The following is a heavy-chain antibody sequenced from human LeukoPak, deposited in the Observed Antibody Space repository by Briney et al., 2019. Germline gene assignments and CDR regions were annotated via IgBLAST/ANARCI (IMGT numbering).Heavy chain of an antibody. V-gene: IGHV4-39*01. Sequence: SETLSLTCTVSGGSLSSSNSFWGWIRQPPGKGLEWIGSFYYGGSTYYNPSLPSLKSRVTISVDSSKNQFSLRLTSVTAADTAVYYCARQSYTSSIRWFDPWGQGTLVTVSS. J-gene: IGHJ5*02. CDR3: ARQSYTSSIRWFDP. CDR1: GGSLSSSNSF. D-gene: IGHD2-15*01. CDR2: FYYGGST.